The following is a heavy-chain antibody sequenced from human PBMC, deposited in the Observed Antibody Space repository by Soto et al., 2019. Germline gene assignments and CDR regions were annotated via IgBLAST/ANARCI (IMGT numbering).Heavy chain of an antibody. J-gene: IGHJ4*02. V-gene: IGHV3-74*01. CDR2: IDTDGRSI. Sequence: GGSLRLSCAASGFTFRTYWMHWVRQAPGKGLVWVSRIDTDGRSISYADSVKGRFTISRDNAKNTLYLQMGSLKDEDTAVYYCVREGRDTNQCPLGGFDFWGQGTQVTVSS. CDR3: VREGRDTNQCPLGGFDF. CDR1: GFTFRTYW. D-gene: IGHD2-8*01.